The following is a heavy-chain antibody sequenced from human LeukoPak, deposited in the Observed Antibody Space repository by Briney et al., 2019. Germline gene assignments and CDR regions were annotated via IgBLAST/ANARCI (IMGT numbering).Heavy chain of an antibody. D-gene: IGHD5-12*01. CDR2: VNESGGT. CDR3: ARQVATKGEWAFDI. J-gene: IGHJ3*02. V-gene: IGHV4-34*01. CDR1: IDSFSNYH. Sequence: PSETLSLTCAVYIDSFSNYHWNWIRQTPAKGMEWIGEVNESGGTNISPSLRSRVILSVDTSKNQFSLELNSVIAADTAVYYCARQVATKGEWAFDIWGQGTLVTVSS.